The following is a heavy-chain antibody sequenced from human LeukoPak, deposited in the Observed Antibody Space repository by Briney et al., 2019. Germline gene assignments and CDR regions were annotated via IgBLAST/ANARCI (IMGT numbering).Heavy chain of an antibody. CDR2: IYTSGST. D-gene: IGHD3-22*01. CDR3: ARDFLSRPNYYDSSGYYGAFDI. CDR1: GGSISSYY. V-gene: IGHV4-4*07. Sequence: SEALSLTCTVSGGSISSYYWSWLRQPAGKGLEWIGRIYTSGSTNYNPSLKSRVTMSVDTSKNQFSLKLSSVTAADTAVYYCARDFLSRPNYYDSSGYYGAFDIWGQGTMVTVSS. J-gene: IGHJ3*02.